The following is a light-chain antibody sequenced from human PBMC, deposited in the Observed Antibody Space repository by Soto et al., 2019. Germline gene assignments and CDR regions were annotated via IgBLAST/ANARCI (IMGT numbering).Light chain of an antibody. Sequence: QSVLTQSASVSGSPGQSITISCTGTSSDVGAYNYVSWYQHHPGKVPKLLIYEVTNRPSGVSDRFSGSKSGNTASLTISGLQTEDEADYYCSSYTSTHTRVFGTGTKVTVL. J-gene: IGLJ1*01. CDR2: EVT. CDR3: SSYTSTHTRV. CDR1: SSDVGAYNY. V-gene: IGLV2-14*01.